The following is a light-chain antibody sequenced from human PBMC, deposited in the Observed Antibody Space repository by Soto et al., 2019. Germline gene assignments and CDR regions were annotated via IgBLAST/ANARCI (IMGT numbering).Light chain of an antibody. V-gene: IGKV1-5*02. CDR3: QPYHGYA. J-gene: IGKJ1*01. CDR2: DAS. CDR1: QSCRNS. Sequence: MTHYRSTLAAFVRERITIICRASQSCRNSLAWYQQKAGKAPPLLIYDASTLQGGVPSRFSGSGSGTEFSLTIISLQHDDFATYYCQPYHGYAFGQGTKVDI.